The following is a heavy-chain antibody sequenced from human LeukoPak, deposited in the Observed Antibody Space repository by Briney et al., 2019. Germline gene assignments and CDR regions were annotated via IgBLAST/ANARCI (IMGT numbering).Heavy chain of an antibody. V-gene: IGHV4-4*02. CDR3: ARYRVYYYDSSGYRYFDY. D-gene: IGHD3-22*01. Sequence: SGTLSLTCAVSGGSISSSNWWSWVRQPPGKGLEWIGEIYHSGSTNYNPSLKSRVTISVDKSKNQFSLKLSSVTAADTAVYYCARYRVYYYDSSGYRYFDYWGQGTLVTVSS. CDR1: GGSISSSNW. CDR2: IYHSGST. J-gene: IGHJ4*02.